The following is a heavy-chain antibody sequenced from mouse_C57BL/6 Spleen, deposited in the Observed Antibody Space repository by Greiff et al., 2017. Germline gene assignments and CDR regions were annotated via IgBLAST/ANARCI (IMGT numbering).Heavy chain of an antibody. CDR3: ARSGLRSYYFDY. D-gene: IGHD3-1*01. Sequence: VQLQQSGPELVKPGASVKISCKASGYTFTDYYMNWVKQSHGKSLEWIGDINPNNGGTSYNQKFKGKATLTVDKSSSTAYMELRSLTSEDSAVYYCARSGLRSYYFDYWGQGTTLTVSS. CDR1: GYTFTDYY. J-gene: IGHJ2*01. V-gene: IGHV1-26*01. CDR2: INPNNGGT.